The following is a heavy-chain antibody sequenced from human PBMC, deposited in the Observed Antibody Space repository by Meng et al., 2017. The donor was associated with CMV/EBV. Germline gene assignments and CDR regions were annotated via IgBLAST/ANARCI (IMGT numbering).Heavy chain of an antibody. CDR2: TYYRSKWYN. CDR3: AREEISITIFVVVIMYWFDP. V-gene: IGHV6-1*01. J-gene: IGHJ5*02. Sequence: SQTLSLTCAISGDSVSSNSAAWNWIRQSPSRGLEWLGRTYYRSKWYNDYAVSVKSRITINPDTSKNQFSLQLNSVTPEDTAVYYCAREEISITIFVVVIMYWFDPWGQGTLVTVSS. CDR1: GDSVSSNSAA. D-gene: IGHD3-3*01.